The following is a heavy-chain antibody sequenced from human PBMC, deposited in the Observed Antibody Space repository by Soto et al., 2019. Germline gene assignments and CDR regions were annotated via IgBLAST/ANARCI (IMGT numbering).Heavy chain of an antibody. CDR3: ARSRYYDILTGYYPRFDP. D-gene: IGHD3-9*01. CDR1: GYTFTGYY. Sequence: ASVKVSCKASGYTFTGYYMHWVRQAPGQGLEWMGWMNPNSGNTGYAQKFQGRVTMTRNTSISTAYMELSSLRSEDTAVYYCARSRYYDILTGYYPRFDPWGQGTLVTVSS. J-gene: IGHJ5*02. CDR2: MNPNSGNT. V-gene: IGHV1-8*02.